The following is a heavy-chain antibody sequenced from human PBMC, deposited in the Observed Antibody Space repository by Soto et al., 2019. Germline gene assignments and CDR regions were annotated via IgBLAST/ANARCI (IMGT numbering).Heavy chain of an antibody. J-gene: IGHJ6*02. Sequence: QVQLVQSGAEVKKPGSSVKVSCKASGYTFTSYDINWVRQATGQGLEWMGWMNPNSGNTGYAQKFQGRITMTRNTSLSTASMELSSLRSHVTAVYYCAREGLRGMDVWCQGTTVTVSS. V-gene: IGHV1-8*01. CDR3: AREGLRGMDV. CDR2: MNPNSGNT. CDR1: GYTFTSYD.